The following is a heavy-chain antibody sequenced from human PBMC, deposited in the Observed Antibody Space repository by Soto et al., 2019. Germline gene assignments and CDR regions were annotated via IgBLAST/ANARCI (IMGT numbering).Heavy chain of an antibody. D-gene: IGHD2-21*01. Sequence: HPGGSLRLSCAASGFTFSSYAMSWVRQAPGKGLEWVSAISGSGGSTYYADSVKGRFTISRDNSKNTLYLQMNSLRAEDTAVYYCAKDHIENDTPTDWGQGTLVTVSS. V-gene: IGHV3-23*01. CDR3: AKDHIENDTPTD. J-gene: IGHJ4*02. CDR1: GFTFSSYA. CDR2: ISGSGGST.